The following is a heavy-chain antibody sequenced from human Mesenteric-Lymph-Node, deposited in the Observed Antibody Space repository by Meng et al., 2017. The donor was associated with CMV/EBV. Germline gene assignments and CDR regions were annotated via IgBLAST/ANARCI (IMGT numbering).Heavy chain of an antibody. CDR3: TRDPWGDSSGYYFFGMDL. CDR1: GGSVNLNAYY. J-gene: IGHJ6*02. Sequence: SETLSLTCSVSGGSVNLNAYYWGWLRQPPGKGLEWIGNIYYSGSTYYNPSLKGRVTISVDTSKNQFSLKLSSVTAADTAVYYCTRDPWGDSSGYYFFGMDLWGQGTTVTVSS. V-gene: IGHV4-39*07. CDR2: IYYSGST. D-gene: IGHD3-22*01.